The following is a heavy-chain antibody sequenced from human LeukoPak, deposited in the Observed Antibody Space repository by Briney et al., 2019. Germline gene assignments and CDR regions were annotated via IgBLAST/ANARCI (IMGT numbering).Heavy chain of an antibody. CDR1: GFTFSSYW. V-gene: IGHV3-74*01. D-gene: IGHD4-17*01. Sequence: GGSLRLSCAASGFTFSSYWMHWVRQAPGKGLVWVSRINTDGSSTSYADSVKGRFTISRDNAKNSLYLQMNSLRAEDTALYYCAKDIEGDYGDYGAFDIWGQGTMVTVSS. J-gene: IGHJ3*02. CDR3: AKDIEGDYGDYGAFDI. CDR2: INTDGSST.